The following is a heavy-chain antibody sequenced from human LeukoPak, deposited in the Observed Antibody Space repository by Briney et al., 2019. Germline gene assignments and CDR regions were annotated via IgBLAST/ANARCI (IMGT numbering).Heavy chain of an antibody. CDR1: GFTFSIYS. Sequence: GGSLRLSCAASGFTFSIYSMDWVRQAPGKGLEWISSISSSGSYIYYADSLKGRFTISRDNAKNSLYLQMNSLRADDTAVYYCAREKSFLEWLSTGRRDGYYMDVWGKGTTVTVSS. CDR2: ISSSGSYI. J-gene: IGHJ6*03. V-gene: IGHV3-21*01. D-gene: IGHD3-3*02. CDR3: AREKSFLEWLSTGRRDGYYMDV.